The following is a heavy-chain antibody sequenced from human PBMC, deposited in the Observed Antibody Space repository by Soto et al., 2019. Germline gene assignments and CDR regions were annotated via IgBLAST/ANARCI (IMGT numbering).Heavy chain of an antibody. D-gene: IGHD2-2*01. CDR2: ISGSGGSP. CDR1: GFTFSSYA. CDR3: AKDDRYCSSTSCPCMDV. Sequence: GGSLRLSCAASGFTFSSYAMSWVRQAPGKGLEWVSAISGSGGSPYYADSVKGRFTISRDNSKNTLYLQMNSLRAEDTAVYYCAKDDRYCSSTSCPCMDVWGKGTTVTVSS. J-gene: IGHJ6*03. V-gene: IGHV3-23*01.